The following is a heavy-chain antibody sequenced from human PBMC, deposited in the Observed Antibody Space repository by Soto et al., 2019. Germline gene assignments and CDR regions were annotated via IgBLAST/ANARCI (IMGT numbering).Heavy chain of an antibody. Sequence: ASVKVSCKASGYTFTNYAMHWVRQAPGQRLEWMGWINAGNGNTKYSQKLQGRVTMTTDTSTSTAYMELRSLRSDDTAVFYCAREMVRGVGSDYWGQGTLVTVSS. CDR3: AREMVRGVGSDY. CDR2: INAGNGNT. J-gene: IGHJ4*02. D-gene: IGHD3-10*01. CDR1: GYTFTNYA. V-gene: IGHV1-3*01.